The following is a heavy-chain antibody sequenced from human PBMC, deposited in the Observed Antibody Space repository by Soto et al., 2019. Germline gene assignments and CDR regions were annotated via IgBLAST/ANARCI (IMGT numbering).Heavy chain of an antibody. D-gene: IGHD4-17*01. V-gene: IGHV3-30*18. J-gene: IGHJ6*02. Sequence: GSLRLSCAASGFTFSSYGMHWVRQAPGKGLEWVAVISYDGSNKYYADSVKGRFTISRDNSKNTLYLQMNSLRAEDTAVYYCAKESATVTYYYYGMDVWGQGTTVTVSS. CDR2: ISYDGSNK. CDR1: GFTFSSYG. CDR3: AKESATVTYYYYGMDV.